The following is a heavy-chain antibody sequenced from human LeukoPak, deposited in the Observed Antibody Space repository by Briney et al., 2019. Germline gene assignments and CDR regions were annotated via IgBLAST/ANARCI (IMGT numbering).Heavy chain of an antibody. J-gene: IGHJ2*01. CDR1: GYTITGYY. CDR3: AKSIEYCGADCYGYFDL. D-gene: IGHD2-21*02. CDR2: INPNSGAT. Sequence: ASVKVSCKPSGYTITGYYMHWVRQAPGQGLEWMGRINPNSGATNYAQKFQGRVTMTRGTSISTAYMELTTLRSDDTAVYYCAKSIEYCGADCYGYFDLWGRGTLVTVSS. V-gene: IGHV1-2*06.